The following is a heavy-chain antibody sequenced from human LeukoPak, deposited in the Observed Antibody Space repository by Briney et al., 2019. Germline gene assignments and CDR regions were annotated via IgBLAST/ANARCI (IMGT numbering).Heavy chain of an antibody. CDR3: ARGVRIAVAGYIDY. Sequence: GGSLRLSCAASGFTFSSYAMTWVRQAPGKGLEWVSAISASGGSTYYADSVKGRFTISRDNSKNTLYLQMNSLRAEDTAVYYCARGVRIAVAGYIDYWGQGTLGTVSS. D-gene: IGHD6-19*01. J-gene: IGHJ4*02. V-gene: IGHV3-23*01. CDR1: GFTFSSYA. CDR2: ISASGGST.